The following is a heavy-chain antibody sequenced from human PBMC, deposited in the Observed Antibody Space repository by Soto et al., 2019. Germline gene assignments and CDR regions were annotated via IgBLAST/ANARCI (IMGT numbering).Heavy chain of an antibody. J-gene: IGHJ4*02. V-gene: IGHV3-48*03. D-gene: IGHD6-13*01. CDR1: GFNFSSYE. CDR2: ISSSGSTI. Sequence: EVQLVESGGGLVQPGGSMRLSCAASGFNFSSYEMNWVRQAPGKGLEWVSYISSSGSTIYYIDSVKGRFTISRDNAKNELDLQMTSLRAVDTSVYYCARGGIAVGGWGKGDYWGQGTLITVSS. CDR3: ARGGIAVGGWGKGDY.